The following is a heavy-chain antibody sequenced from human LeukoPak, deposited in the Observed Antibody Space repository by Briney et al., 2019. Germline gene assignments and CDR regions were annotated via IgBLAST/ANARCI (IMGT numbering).Heavy chain of an antibody. V-gene: IGHV1-18*01. CDR3: ARVPGYYYGSGSPNNWFDP. Sequence: ASVKVSCKASGYTFTSYGISWVRQAPGQGLEWMGWISAYNGNTNYAQKLQGRVTMTTDTSTSTAYMELRSLRSDDTAVYYCARVPGYYYGSGSPNNWFDPWGQGTLVTVSP. D-gene: IGHD3-10*01. CDR1: GYTFTSYG. CDR2: ISAYNGNT. J-gene: IGHJ5*02.